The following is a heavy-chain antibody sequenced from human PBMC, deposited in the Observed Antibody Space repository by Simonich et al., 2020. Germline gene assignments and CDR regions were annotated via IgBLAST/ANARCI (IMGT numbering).Heavy chain of an antibody. D-gene: IGHD7-27*01. CDR1: GYTFTGCY. V-gene: IGHV1-2*02. CDR2: INPNSGGT. CDR3: ARGALTGDYYYMDV. J-gene: IGHJ6*03. Sequence: QVQLVQSGAEVKKPGASVKVSCKASGYTFTGCYMHWVRQAPGQGLEWRGWINPNSGGTNDAQKFQGRVTRTRDTSISTAYMELSRLRSDDTAVYYCARGALTGDYYYMDVWGKGTTVTVSS.